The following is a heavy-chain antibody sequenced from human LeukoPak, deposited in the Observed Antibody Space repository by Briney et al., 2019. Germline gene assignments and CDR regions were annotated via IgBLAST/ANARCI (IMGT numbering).Heavy chain of an antibody. CDR1: GFIFGDYA. CDR3: TNSDDYGDY. Sequence: GGSRRLSCAASGFIFGDYAMHWARQAPGKGLEWVAAIAFDDTDRYYIDSVKGRFTISRDDSKNTLYLHMTSLRAEDTAVYYCTNSDDYGDYWGQGTLVTVSS. J-gene: IGHJ4*02. CDR2: IAFDDTDR. V-gene: IGHV3-30*04.